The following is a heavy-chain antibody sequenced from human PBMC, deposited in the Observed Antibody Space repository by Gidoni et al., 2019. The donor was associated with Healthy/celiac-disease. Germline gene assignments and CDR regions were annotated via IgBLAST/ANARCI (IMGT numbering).Heavy chain of an antibody. CDR1: GGTFSSYA. CDR3: AREEYCTNGVCRLGNAFDI. V-gene: IGHV1-69*01. CDR2: IIPIFGTA. D-gene: IGHD2-8*01. Sequence: QVQLVQSGAEVKKPGSSVKVSCKASGGTFSSYAISWVRQAPGQGLEWMGGIIPIFGTANYAQKFQGRVTITADESTSTAYMELSSLRSEDTAVYYCAREEYCTNGVCRLGNAFDIWGQGTMVTVSS. J-gene: IGHJ3*02.